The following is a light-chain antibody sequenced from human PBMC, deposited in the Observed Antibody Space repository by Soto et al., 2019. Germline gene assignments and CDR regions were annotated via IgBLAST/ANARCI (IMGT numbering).Light chain of an antibody. J-gene: IGKJ1*01. Sequence: EIVLTQSPGTLSLSPRERATLSCRASQSVSSNLAWYQQKPGQAPRLLMYGISRRATGIPDRFSGSGSGTDFTLTITRLEPEDFAVYYCQQYVTSSPRTFGQGTKVDIK. CDR3: QQYVTSSPRT. CDR1: QSVSSN. CDR2: GIS. V-gene: IGKV3-20*01.